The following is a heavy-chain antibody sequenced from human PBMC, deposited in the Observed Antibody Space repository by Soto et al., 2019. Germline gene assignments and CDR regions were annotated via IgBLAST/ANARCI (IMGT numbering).Heavy chain of an antibody. CDR2: ISSNGGST. D-gene: IGHD2-2*01. CDR1: GFTFSSYA. Sequence: PGGSLRLSCSASGFTFSSYAMHWVRQAPGKGLEYVSAISSNGGSTYYADSVKGRFTISRDNSKNTLYLQMTSLRAEDTAVYYCVKDGADRSSTSCYFFDLVYYYGMDVWGQGTTVTVSS. J-gene: IGHJ6*02. V-gene: IGHV3-64D*08. CDR3: VKDGADRSSTSCYFFDLVYYYGMDV.